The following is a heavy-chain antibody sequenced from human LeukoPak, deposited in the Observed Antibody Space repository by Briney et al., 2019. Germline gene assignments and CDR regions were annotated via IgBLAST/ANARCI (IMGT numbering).Heavy chain of an antibody. D-gene: IGHD3-9*01. CDR2: ISCSGGST. J-gene: IGHJ4*02. V-gene: IGHV3-23*01. CDR3: AAYYYDFLSGYFDY. Sequence: GGSLRLSYAASGFTLSSYAMSWVRPAPGKGLEWVSSISCSGGSTYYAESVKGRFTISRDNSKNTLYLQMNSLRAEDTAVYYCAAYYYDFLSGYFDYWGQGTLVTVSS. CDR1: GFTLSSYA.